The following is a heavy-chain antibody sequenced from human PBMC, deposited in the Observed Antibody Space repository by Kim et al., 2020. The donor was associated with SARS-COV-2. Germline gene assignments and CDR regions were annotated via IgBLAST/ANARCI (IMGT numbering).Heavy chain of an antibody. D-gene: IGHD6-13*01. CDR1: GGSFSGYY. J-gene: IGHJ4*01. CDR3: ARGLSSFKAAAGRFDY. Sequence: SETLSLTCAVYGGSFSGYYWSWIRQPPGKGLEWIGEINHSGSTNYNPSLKSRVTISVDTSKNQFSLKLSSVTAADTAVYYCARGLSSFKAAAGRFDYWG. CDR2: INHSGST. V-gene: IGHV4-34*01.